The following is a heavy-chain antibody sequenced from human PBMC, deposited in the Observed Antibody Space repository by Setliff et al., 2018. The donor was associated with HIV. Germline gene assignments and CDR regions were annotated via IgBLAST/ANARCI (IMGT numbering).Heavy chain of an antibody. CDR3: ARAPTLFGVEYYYYFGMDV. D-gene: IGHD3-3*01. Sequence: GASVKVSCKASGYTFTGYYMHWVRQAPGQGLEWRGWINPHSGDTNYAQKFQDRVTMTRDTSVNIAYMQLSRLRSDDTAVYYCARAPTLFGVEYYYYFGMDVWGQGTTVTVSS. CDR1: GYTFTGYY. J-gene: IGHJ6*02. CDR2: INPHSGDT. V-gene: IGHV1-2*02.